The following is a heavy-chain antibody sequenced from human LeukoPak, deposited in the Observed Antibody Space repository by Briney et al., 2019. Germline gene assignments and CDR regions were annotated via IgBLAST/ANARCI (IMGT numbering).Heavy chain of an antibody. CDR3: ARNSCPSGSCYDNRGYFDY. D-gene: IGHD2-15*01. CDR1: GGSISSRTYY. J-gene: IGHJ4*02. CDR2: IYTSGST. V-gene: IGHV4-61*02. Sequence: SQTLSLTCTVSGGSISSRTYYWSWIRQPAGKGLEWIGRIYTSGSTNYNPSLKSRITISVDTSKNQFSLKLSSVTAADTAVYYCARNSCPSGSCYDNRGYFDYWGQGTLVTVSS.